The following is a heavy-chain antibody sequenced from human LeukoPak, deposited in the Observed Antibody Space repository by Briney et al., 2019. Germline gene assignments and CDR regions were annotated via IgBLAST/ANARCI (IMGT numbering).Heavy chain of an antibody. V-gene: IGHV4-34*01. CDR2: INHSVST. Sequence: SETLSLTCAVSGGSFSGYYWSWIRQPPGKGLEWIGEINHSVSTNYNPSLKSRVTISVDTSKNQFSLKLSSVTAADTAVYYCASLFHGYSSGWYGSSAYYYYGMDVWGQGTTVTVSS. D-gene: IGHD6-19*01. CDR3: ASLFHGYSSGWYGSSAYYYYGMDV. CDR1: GGSFSGYY. J-gene: IGHJ6*02.